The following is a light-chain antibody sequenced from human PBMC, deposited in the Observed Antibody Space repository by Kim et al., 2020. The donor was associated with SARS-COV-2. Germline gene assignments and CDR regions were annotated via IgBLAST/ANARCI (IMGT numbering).Light chain of an antibody. Sequence: DVQMTQSPSTLSASVGDRVTITCRTSHSIGTWLAWFQQKPGKPPKLLIYKASSLESGVPSRFSGSGSETEFTLTISSLQPDDFAAYYCQEYVSWTFGQGTKVDIK. CDR2: KAS. V-gene: IGKV1-5*01. J-gene: IGKJ1*01. CDR1: HSIGTW. CDR3: QEYVSWT.